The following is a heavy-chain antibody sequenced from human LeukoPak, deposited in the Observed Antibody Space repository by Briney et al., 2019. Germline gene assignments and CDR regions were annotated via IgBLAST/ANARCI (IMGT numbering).Heavy chain of an antibody. Sequence: SETLSLTCTVSGGSISSGDYYWSWIRQPPGKGLEWIGYIYYSGSTYYNPSLKSRVTISVDTSKNQFSLKLSSVTAADTAVYYCAREDSGYDTPTNWGQGTLVTVSS. D-gene: IGHD5-12*01. J-gene: IGHJ4*02. CDR3: AREDSGYDTPTN. CDR2: IYYSGST. CDR1: GGSISSGDYY. V-gene: IGHV4-30-4*08.